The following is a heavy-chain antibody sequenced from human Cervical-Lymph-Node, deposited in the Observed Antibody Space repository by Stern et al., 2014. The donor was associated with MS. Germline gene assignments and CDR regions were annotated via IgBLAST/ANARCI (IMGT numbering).Heavy chain of an antibody. D-gene: IGHD2-8*02. CDR2: IDWDDDK. CDR1: GFSLTTSGMS. CDR3: ARRVLRWGYFDY. J-gene: IGHJ4*02. V-gene: IGHV2-70*13. Sequence: QVTLRESGPALVKPTQTLTLTCTFSGFSLTTSGMSVTWIRQPPGKALEWLARIDWDDDKYYRTSLKTRLTISKDTPKNQVVLTVTNMDPVDTATYYCARRVLRWGYFDYWGQGILVTVSS.